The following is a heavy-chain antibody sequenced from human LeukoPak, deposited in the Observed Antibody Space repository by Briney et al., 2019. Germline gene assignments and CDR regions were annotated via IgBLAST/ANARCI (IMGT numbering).Heavy chain of an antibody. V-gene: IGHV4-59*01. CDR3: ARLRGSLPPYFDY. CDR1: GVSISSYY. D-gene: IGHD3-10*01. CDR2: IYYSGST. J-gene: IGHJ4*02. Sequence: PAETLSLTCTVSGVSISSYYLSWIRQPPGKGLEWIGYIYYSGSTNYNPCLKSRVTISVDTSKNQFSLKLSTVTAADTAVYYCARLRGSLPPYFDYWGQGSLVTVSS.